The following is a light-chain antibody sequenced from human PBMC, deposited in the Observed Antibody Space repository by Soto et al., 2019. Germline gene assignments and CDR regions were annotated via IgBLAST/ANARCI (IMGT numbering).Light chain of an antibody. CDR2: RTD. J-gene: IGLJ3*02. V-gene: IGLV1-44*01. CDR1: TSNIGSNT. Sequence: QSVLTQPPSASGTPGQRVTIYCSGTTSNIGSNTVNWYQHLPGTAPKLHIYRTDQRPSGIPDRFSGSKYGTSASLDISGLQSEDVADYYCISWDCSLDGWVFGGGTKLTVL. CDR3: ISWDCSLDGWV.